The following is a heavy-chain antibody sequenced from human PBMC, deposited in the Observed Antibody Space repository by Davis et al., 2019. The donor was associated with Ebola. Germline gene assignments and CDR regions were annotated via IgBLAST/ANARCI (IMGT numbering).Heavy chain of an antibody. CDR1: GGSISSSNW. V-gene: IGHV4-4*02. Sequence: PGGSLRLSCAVSGGSISSSNWWSWVRQPPGKGLEWIGEIYHSGSTNYNPSLKSRVTISVDKSKNQFSLKLSSVTAADTAVYYCARDRRYDFWSGYYGGWFDPWGQGTLVTVSS. J-gene: IGHJ5*02. CDR2: IYHSGST. CDR3: ARDRRYDFWSGYYGGWFDP. D-gene: IGHD3-3*01.